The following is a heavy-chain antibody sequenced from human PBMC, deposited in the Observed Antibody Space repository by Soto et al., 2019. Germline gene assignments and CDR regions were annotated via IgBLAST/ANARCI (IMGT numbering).Heavy chain of an antibody. CDR3: ARLGTEYYGSGSYFPFDY. CDR2: IYPGDSDT. CDR1: GYSFTSYG. Sequence: PGESLKISCKGSGYSFTSYGIGWVRQMPGKGLEWMGIIYPGDSDTRYSPSFQGQVTISADKSISTAYLQWSSLKASDTAMYYCARLGTEYYGSGSYFPFDYWGQGTLVTVAS. J-gene: IGHJ4*02. D-gene: IGHD3-10*01. V-gene: IGHV5-51*01.